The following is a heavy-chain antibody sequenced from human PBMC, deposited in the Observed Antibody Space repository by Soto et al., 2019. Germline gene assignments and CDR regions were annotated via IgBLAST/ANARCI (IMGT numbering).Heavy chain of an antibody. V-gene: IGHV3-9*01. Sequence: EVQLVESGGGLVQPGRSLRLSCAASGFTFDDYAMHWVRQAPGKGLEWVSGISWNSGSIGYADSVKGRFTISRDNAKNSLYLQMNSLRAEDTALYYCVKDMAVDFWSGYDYYYYGMDVWGQGTTVTVSS. CDR1: GFTFDDYA. CDR2: ISWNSGSI. J-gene: IGHJ6*02. D-gene: IGHD3-3*01. CDR3: VKDMAVDFWSGYDYYYYGMDV.